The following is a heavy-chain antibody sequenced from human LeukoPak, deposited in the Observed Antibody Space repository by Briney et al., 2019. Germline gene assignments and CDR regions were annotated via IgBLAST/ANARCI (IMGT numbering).Heavy chain of an antibody. D-gene: IGHD6-13*01. J-gene: IGHJ6*02. CDR1: GGSISSGGYY. V-gene: IGHV4-30-2*01. CDR2: IYHSGST. Sequence: SQTLSLTCTVSGGSISSGGYYWSWIRQPPGKGLEWIGYIYHSGSTYYNPSLKSRVTISVDRSKNQFSLKLSSVTAADTAVYYCARHRIGYRSSWYGTYYYYGMDVWGQGTTVTVSS. CDR3: ARHRIGYRSSWYGTYYYYGMDV.